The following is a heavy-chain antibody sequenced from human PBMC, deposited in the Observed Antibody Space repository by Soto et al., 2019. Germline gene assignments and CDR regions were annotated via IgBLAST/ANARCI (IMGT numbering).Heavy chain of an antibody. CDR3: ARDRVTGAPGTVTHYGLYYYYMDV. V-gene: IGHV3-64*01. D-gene: IGHD4-4*01. CDR2: ISSNGGST. J-gene: IGHJ6*03. Sequence: GGSLRLSCAASGFTFSSYAMHWVRQAPGKGLEYVSAISSNGGSTYYANSVKGRFTISRDNSKNTLYLQMGSLRAEDMAVYYCARDRVTGAPGTVTHYGLYYYYMDVWGKGTTVTVSS. CDR1: GFTFSSYA.